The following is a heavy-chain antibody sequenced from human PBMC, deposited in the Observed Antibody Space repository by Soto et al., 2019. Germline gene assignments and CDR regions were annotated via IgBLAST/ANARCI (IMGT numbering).Heavy chain of an antibody. CDR1: GGSISSYY. CDR2: IYTSGST. CDR3: ARDVYRAAAAGTWWFDP. J-gene: IGHJ5*02. V-gene: IGHV4-4*07. D-gene: IGHD6-13*01. Sequence: QVQLQESGPGLVKPSETLSLTCTVSGGSISSYYWSWIRQPAGKGLEWIGRIYTSGSTNYNPSLTSRVTMSVDTSKNQFSLKLSSVTAADTAVYYCARDVYRAAAAGTWWFDPWGQGTLVTVSS.